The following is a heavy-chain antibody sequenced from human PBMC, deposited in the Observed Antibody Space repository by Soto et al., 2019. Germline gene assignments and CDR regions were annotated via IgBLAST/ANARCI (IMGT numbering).Heavy chain of an antibody. J-gene: IGHJ6*02. D-gene: IGHD6-13*01. Sequence: GGSLRLSCAASGFTFSSYGMHWVRQAPGRGLEWVAVISYDGSNKYYADSVKGRFTISRDNSKNTLYLQMNSLRAEDTAVYYCAKDLANSSSWYGGVYYGMDVWGQGTTVTV. CDR1: GFTFSSYG. V-gene: IGHV3-30*18. CDR2: ISYDGSNK. CDR3: AKDLANSSSWYGGVYYGMDV.